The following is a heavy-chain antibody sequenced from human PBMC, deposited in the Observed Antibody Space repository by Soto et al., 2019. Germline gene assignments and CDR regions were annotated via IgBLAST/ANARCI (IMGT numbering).Heavy chain of an antibody. D-gene: IGHD4-17*01. CDR2: ISGSGGST. CDR1: GFTFSNYA. V-gene: IGHV3-23*01. Sequence: PGGALRGSGAGCGFTFSNYAIAWVSQAPGKGLEWVSDISGSGGSTYYADSVKGRFTISRDNSKNTLYLQMNSLRAEDTAVYYCAKDYQNNYGDPADYWGQGTLVTVS. CDR3: AKDYQNNYGDPADY. J-gene: IGHJ4*02.